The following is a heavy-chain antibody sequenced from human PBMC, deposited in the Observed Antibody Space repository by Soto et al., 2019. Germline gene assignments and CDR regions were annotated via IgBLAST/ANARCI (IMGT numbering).Heavy chain of an antibody. V-gene: IGHV3-7*01. J-gene: IGHJ4*02. Sequence: HPGGSLRLSCAASGFTFSSYWMSWVRQAPGKGLEWVANIKQDGSEKYYVDSVKGRFTISRDNAKNSLYLQMNSLRAEDTAVYYCARGRIAARPPPRYFDYWGQGTLVTVSS. CDR3: ARGRIAARPPPRYFDY. CDR1: GFTFSSYW. CDR2: IKQDGSEK. D-gene: IGHD6-6*01.